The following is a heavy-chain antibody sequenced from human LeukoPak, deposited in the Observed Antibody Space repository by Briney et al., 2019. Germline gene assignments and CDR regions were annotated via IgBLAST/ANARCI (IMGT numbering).Heavy chain of an antibody. V-gene: IGHV4-39*01. D-gene: IGHD6-19*01. CDR1: GGSISSSSYY. Sequence: SETLSLTCTVSGGSISSSSYYWGWIRQPPGKGLEWIGSIYYSGSTYYNPSLKSRVTIPVDTSKNQFSLKLSSVTAADTAVYYCASAHSSGWYGDAFDIWGQGTMVTVSS. J-gene: IGHJ3*02. CDR2: IYYSGST. CDR3: ASAHSSGWYGDAFDI.